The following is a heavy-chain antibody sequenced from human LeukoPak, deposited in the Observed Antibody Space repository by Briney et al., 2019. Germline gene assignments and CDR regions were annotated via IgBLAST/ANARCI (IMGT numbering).Heavy chain of an antibody. D-gene: IGHD2-21*01. V-gene: IGHV1-2*06. Sequence: GASVKVSCKASGYTFTGYYMHWVRQAPGQGLEWMGRINPNSGGTNYAQKFQGRVTMTRDTSISTAYMELSRLRSDDTAVYYCARDRGPDGFLELWWSRIGWFDPWGQGTLVTVSS. CDR1: GYTFTGYY. J-gene: IGHJ5*02. CDR3: ARDRGPDGFLELWWSRIGWFDP. CDR2: INPNSGGT.